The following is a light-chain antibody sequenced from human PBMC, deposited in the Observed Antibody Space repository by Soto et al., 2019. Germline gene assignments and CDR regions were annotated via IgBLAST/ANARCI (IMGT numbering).Light chain of an antibody. CDR3: QHYNSMPRT. CDR1: QSVFQSSTNKND. J-gene: IGKJ1*01. CDR2: WAS. V-gene: IGKV4-1*01. Sequence: DIVMTQSPDSLAVSLGERATINCKSSQSVFQSSTNKNDLGWYQQKPGQPPKLLIYWASTRDSGVTYRFTGNGSGTEFTLAIRSLQAEDVAVYYCQHYNSMPRTFGQGTKVEIK.